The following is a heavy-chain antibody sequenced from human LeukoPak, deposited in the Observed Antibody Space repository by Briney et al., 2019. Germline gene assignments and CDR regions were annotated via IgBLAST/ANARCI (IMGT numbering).Heavy chain of an antibody. V-gene: IGHV3-23*01. J-gene: IGHJ5*02. Sequence: GGSLRLSCAASGFSFSSFAMTWVRQAPGKGLEWVSSIAGGHYATYNTDSVKGRFTISRDNAKNTLYLQMSSLRADDTAIYYCTKDPNGDYIGAFDPWGQGTLVTVSS. D-gene: IGHD4-17*01. CDR2: IAGGHYAT. CDR3: TKDPNGDYIGAFDP. CDR1: GFSFSSFA.